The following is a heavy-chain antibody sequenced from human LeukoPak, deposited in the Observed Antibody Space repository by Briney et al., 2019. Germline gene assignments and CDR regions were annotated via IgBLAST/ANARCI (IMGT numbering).Heavy chain of an antibody. CDR1: GFTFSTYA. V-gene: IGHV3-49*04. CDR2: IRSKAYGGTT. J-gene: IGHJ4*02. Sequence: GGSLRLSCAASGFTFSTYAMSWVRQAPGKGLEWVGFIRSKAYGGTTEYAASVEGRFTISRDDSKSIAYLQMNSLKTEDTAVYYCTTMIGNFYYFDYWGQGTLVTVSS. D-gene: IGHD3-22*01. CDR3: TTMIGNFYYFDY.